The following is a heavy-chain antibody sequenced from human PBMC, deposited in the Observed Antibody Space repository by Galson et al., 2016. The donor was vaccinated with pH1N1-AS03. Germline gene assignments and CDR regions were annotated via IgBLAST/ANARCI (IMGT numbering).Heavy chain of an antibody. CDR1: GGTFSNYA. J-gene: IGHJ4*02. D-gene: IGHD3-3*01. CDR2: FIPVFNTV. CDR3: AGRQNGRHYDFWSGARGFDS. V-gene: IGHV1-69*05. Sequence: QSGAEVKKPGESLKISCKASGGTFSNYAISWVRQAPGQGLEWPGGFIPVFNTVKYEQKIQGRVTITTDDSTSTAYMEVRSLRSEDTAVYYCAGRQNGRHYDFWSGARGFDSWGQGTLVTVSS.